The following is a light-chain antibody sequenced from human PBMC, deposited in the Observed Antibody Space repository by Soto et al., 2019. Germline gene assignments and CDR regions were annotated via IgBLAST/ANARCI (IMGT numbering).Light chain of an antibody. CDR1: QSVSSY. CDR3: QQRNYWQVT. Sequence: EVVLTQSPVTLTLSRGESATLSCRASQSVSSYLAWYQQKTGQAPRLLIYDVSNRATGIPDRFSGSGAGTDSSLTISRLEPEDFAVYYCQQRNYWQVTCGQGTRLEIK. J-gene: IGKJ5*01. V-gene: IGKV3-11*01. CDR2: DVS.